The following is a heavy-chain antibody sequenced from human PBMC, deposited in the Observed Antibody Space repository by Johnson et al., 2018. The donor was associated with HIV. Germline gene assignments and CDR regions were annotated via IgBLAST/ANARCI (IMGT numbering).Heavy chain of an antibody. CDR1: GFTFSSYA. D-gene: IGHD3-10*01. Sequence: QLAESGGGVVQPGRSLRLSCAASGFTFSSYAMHWVRQAPGKGLEWVAVISYDGGNKYYADSVKGRFTISRDNSKNTLYLQMNSLRAEDTAVYYCARDPYGSGPYVAFDIWGQGTMVTVSS. J-gene: IGHJ3*02. CDR2: ISYDGGNK. CDR3: ARDPYGSGPYVAFDI. V-gene: IGHV3-30*04.